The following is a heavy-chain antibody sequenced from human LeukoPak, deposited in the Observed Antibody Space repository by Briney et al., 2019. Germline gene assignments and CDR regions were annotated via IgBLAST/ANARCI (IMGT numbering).Heavy chain of an antibody. CDR1: GYTFTSYD. CDR2: MNPNSGNT. Sequence: ASVKVSCKASGYTFTSYDINWVRQAAGQGLEWMGWMNPNSGNTGYAQKFQNRVTMTRDTSISTAYMELSSLRSEDTAVYYCARLVIRTATAIEGGDYWGQGTLVTVSS. CDR3: ARLVIRTATAIEGGDY. V-gene: IGHV1-8*02. D-gene: IGHD2-21*02. J-gene: IGHJ4*02.